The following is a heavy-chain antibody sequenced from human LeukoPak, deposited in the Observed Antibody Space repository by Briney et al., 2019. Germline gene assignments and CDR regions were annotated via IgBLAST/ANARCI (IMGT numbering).Heavy chain of an antibody. Sequence: ASVKVSCKASGYTFTSYHIDWVRQAPGQGPEWMGWMNAKSGHTGYAQKFEGRVTMTRDTSTNTAYMELSGLRSEDTAVYYCARGMFDNSGTYYYFYYALDVWGQGTTVTVSS. D-gene: IGHD3-22*01. CDR2: MNAKSGHT. CDR1: GYTFTSYH. V-gene: IGHV1-8*01. J-gene: IGHJ6*01. CDR3: ARGMFDNSGTYYYFYYALDV.